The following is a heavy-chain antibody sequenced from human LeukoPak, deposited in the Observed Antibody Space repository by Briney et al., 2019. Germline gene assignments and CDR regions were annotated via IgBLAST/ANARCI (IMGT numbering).Heavy chain of an antibody. V-gene: IGHV4-59*08. J-gene: IGHJ4*02. CDR2: IYYSGNT. D-gene: IGHD5-18*01. CDR3: ATLGTGVWGYSYGFGY. Sequence: SETLSLTCTVSGGSISSYYWSWVRQPPGKGLEWIGYIYYSGNTNYSPSLKSRVTISIDTSKNQFSLKLSSVTAADTAVYYCATLGTGVWGYSYGFGYWGQGTLVTVSS. CDR1: GGSISSYY.